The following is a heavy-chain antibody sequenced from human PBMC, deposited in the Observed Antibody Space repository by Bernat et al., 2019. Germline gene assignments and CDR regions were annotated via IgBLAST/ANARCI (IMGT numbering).Heavy chain of an antibody. CDR1: GFTFSSYG. D-gene: IGHD3-22*01. CDR3: AKDRYYDSSGPADY. J-gene: IGHJ4*02. CDR2: ISYVGSNK. V-gene: IGHV3-30*18. Sequence: QVQLVESGGGVVQPGRSLRLSCAASGFTFSSYGMHWVRQAPGKGLEWVAVISYVGSNKYFADSVKGRFTISRDNTKNTMYLQMNSLRAEDTAVYYCAKDRYYDSSGPADYWGQGTLVTVSS.